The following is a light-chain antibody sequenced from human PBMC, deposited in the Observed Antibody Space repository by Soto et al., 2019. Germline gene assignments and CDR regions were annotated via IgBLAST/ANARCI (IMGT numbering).Light chain of an antibody. J-gene: IGLJ1*01. CDR2: EVS. V-gene: IGLV2-23*02. CDR1: SSDVGSYNL. CDR3: CSYAGSSTPR. Sequence: QSALTQPASVSGSPGQSITISCTGTSSDVGSYNLVPWYQQHPGKAPKLMIYEVSKRPSGVSNRFSGSKSGNTASLTISGLKAEDEADYYCCSYAGSSTPRLGTGTKVTVL.